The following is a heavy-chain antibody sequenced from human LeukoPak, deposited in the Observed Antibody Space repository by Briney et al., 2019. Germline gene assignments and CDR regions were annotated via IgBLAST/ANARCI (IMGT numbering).Heavy chain of an antibody. CDR2: INHSGSA. CDR1: GGSFSGYY. CDR3: AREATIEYFDY. D-gene: IGHD5-12*01. Sequence: SETLSLTCAVYGGSFSGYYWSWIRQPPGKGLEWIGEINHSGSANYNPSLKSRVTISVDTSKNQFSLKLSSVTAADTAVYYCAREATIEYFDYWGQGTLVTVSS. V-gene: IGHV4-34*01. J-gene: IGHJ4*02.